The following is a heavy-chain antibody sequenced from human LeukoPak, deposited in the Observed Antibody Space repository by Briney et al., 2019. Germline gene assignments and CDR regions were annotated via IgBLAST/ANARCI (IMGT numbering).Heavy chain of an antibody. CDR3: ARLYYDFWSGYLGLDY. CDR1: GGSISSYY. J-gene: IGHJ4*02. CDR2: IYTSGST. D-gene: IGHD3-3*01. V-gene: IGHV4-4*09. Sequence: SETLSLTCTVSGGSISSYYWSWIRQPPGKGLEWNGYIYTSGSTNYNPSLKSRVTISVDTSKNQFSLKLSSVTAADTAVYYCARLYYDFWSGYLGLDYWGQGTLVTVSS.